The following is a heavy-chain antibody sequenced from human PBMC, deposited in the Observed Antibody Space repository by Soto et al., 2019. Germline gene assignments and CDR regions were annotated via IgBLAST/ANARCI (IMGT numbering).Heavy chain of an antibody. D-gene: IGHD7-27*01. CDR2: ITPYTGNV. J-gene: IGHJ4*02. V-gene: IGHV1-45*02. CDR3: ARSATSGDQHFIDS. CDR1: GWIFSFQY. Sequence: QMQLLQSGAEVKKTGSSVKISCKTSGWIFSFQYLHWVRQAPGQGLEWLGWITPYTGNVKYAQHFQDRISLTRDNSVTPLFLELRNLRSEDTGLYYCARSATSGDQHFIDSWGQGTLVTVSS.